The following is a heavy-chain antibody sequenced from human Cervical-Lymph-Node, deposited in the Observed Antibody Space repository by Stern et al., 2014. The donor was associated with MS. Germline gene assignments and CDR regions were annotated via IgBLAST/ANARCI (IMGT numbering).Heavy chain of an antibody. CDR1: GFTFSTYA. D-gene: IGHD6-19*01. CDR2: IGSDGSAI. V-gene: IGHV3-23*04. J-gene: IGHJ5*01. CDR3: ARPRLTVPGTRWFDS. Sequence: EVQLVESGGGLVQPGGFLRLSCAASGFTFSTYAMSWFRQAPGKGLEWVSAIGSDGSAIYYADSAKGRFTISRDNSNNILYLQMGSLRVEDTAVYYCARPRLTVPGTRWFDSWGQGTLVTVSS.